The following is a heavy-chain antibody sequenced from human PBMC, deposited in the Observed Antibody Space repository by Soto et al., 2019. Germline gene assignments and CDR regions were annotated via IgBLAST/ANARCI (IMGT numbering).Heavy chain of an antibody. CDR3: ARDWNDSSGYYYLQKYYYYYGMDV. Sequence: QVQLVESGGGVVQPGRSLRLSCAASGFTFSSYAMHWVRQAPGKGLEWVAVISYDGSNKYYADSVKGRFTISRDNSKNTLYLQMNSLRADDTAVYYCARDWNDSSGYYYLQKYYYYYGMDVWGQGTTVTVSS. J-gene: IGHJ6*02. D-gene: IGHD3-22*01. V-gene: IGHV3-30-3*01. CDR1: GFTFSSYA. CDR2: ISYDGSNK.